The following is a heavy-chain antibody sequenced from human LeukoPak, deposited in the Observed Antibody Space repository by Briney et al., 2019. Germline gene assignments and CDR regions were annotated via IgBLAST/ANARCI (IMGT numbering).Heavy chain of an antibody. CDR3: ARGSSSSSPVYFDY. V-gene: IGHV4-39*07. J-gene: IGHJ4*02. Sequence: SETLSLTCTVSGDSINSNNYYWGWIRQPPGKGLEWIGSIYDSGSTYYNPSLKSRVTISVDTSKNQFSLKLSSVTAADTAVYYCARGSSSSSPVYFDYWGQGTLVTVSS. CDR1: GDSINSNNYY. D-gene: IGHD6-6*01. CDR2: IYDSGST.